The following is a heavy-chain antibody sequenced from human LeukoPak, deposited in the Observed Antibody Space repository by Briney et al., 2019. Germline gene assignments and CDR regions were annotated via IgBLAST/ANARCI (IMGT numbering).Heavy chain of an antibody. J-gene: IGHJ4*02. D-gene: IGHD6-13*01. V-gene: IGHV4-59*01. CDR3: ARVSSSWYYFDY. Sequence: SETLSLTCTVSGVSITDYYWSWIRQPPGKGLEWIGFIYYSGSTNYNPSLKSRVTISVDTSKNQFSLKLSSVTAADTAVYYCARVSSSWYYFDYWGQGTLVTVSS. CDR2: IYYSGST. CDR1: GVSITDYY.